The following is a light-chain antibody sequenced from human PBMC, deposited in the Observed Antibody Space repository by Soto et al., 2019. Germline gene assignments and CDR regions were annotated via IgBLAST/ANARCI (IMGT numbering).Light chain of an antibody. CDR2: DAS. V-gene: IGKV3-15*01. Sequence: IVITPAPATLAVSKVERTNLSCRASQSVSSNLAWHQQKPGQAPRILMYDASTRATGIPARFSGSGSGTEFTLTISRLEPEDFAVYYCQQYGSSPKTFGQGTKVDI. CDR3: QQYGSSPKT. CDR1: QSVSSN. J-gene: IGKJ1*01.